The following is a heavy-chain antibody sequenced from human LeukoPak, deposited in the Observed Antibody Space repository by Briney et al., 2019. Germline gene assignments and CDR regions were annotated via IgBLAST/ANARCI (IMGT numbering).Heavy chain of an antibody. Sequence: PSQIPSLPGNVAGGFRSCGAYYWSWIRQLPGTGPEEIGHIYYIGSTYYNPSLKSRVTISVDTSKNMFSLKLSSVTAADTAVYYCDRAPGYCSGGSCYYYYYYYYMDVWGKGTTVTVSS. D-gene: IGHD2-15*01. V-gene: IGHV4-30-4*08. CDR3: DRAPGYCSGGSCYYYYYYYYMDV. CDR2: IYYIGST. CDR1: GGFRSCGAYY. J-gene: IGHJ6*03.